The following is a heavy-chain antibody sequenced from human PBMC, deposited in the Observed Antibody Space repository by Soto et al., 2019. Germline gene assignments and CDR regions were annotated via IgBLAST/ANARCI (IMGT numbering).Heavy chain of an antibody. CDR1: GGSFSSYA. Sequence: SVKVSCKASGGSFSSYAISWVRHAPGQGLEWMGGIIPILGTANYAQKFQGRVTITADKSTSTAYMELSSLRSEDTAVYYCARDGYYYDSSGYGVFGYWGQGTLVTVSS. V-gene: IGHV1-69*10. CDR3: ARDGYYYDSSGYGVFGY. D-gene: IGHD3-22*01. CDR2: IIPILGTA. J-gene: IGHJ4*02.